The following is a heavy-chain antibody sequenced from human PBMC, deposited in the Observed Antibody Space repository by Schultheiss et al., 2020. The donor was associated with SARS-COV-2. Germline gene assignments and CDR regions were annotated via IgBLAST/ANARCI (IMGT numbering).Heavy chain of an antibody. V-gene: IGHV4-38-2*01. CDR1: GYSISSGYY. J-gene: IGHJ6*02. D-gene: IGHD3-3*01. CDR3: ARRAIFGVVYYYYGMDV. Sequence: SETLSLTCAVSGYSISSGYYWGWIRQPPGKGLEWIGYIYYSGSTNYNPSLKSRVTISVDTSKNQFSLKLSSVTAADTAVYYCARRAIFGVVYYYYGMDVWGQGTTVTVS. CDR2: IYYSGST.